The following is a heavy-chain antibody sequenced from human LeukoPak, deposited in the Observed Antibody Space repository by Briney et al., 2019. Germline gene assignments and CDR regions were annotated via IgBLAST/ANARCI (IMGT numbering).Heavy chain of an antibody. D-gene: IGHD6-6*01. CDR2: ISGSGGTT. Sequence: GGSLRLSCAASGFTFSTNVMSWVRQAPGKGLEWVSVISGSGGTTYYADSVKGRFTISRDNSKNTLYLQMNSLRAEDTAVYYCAKDSRRFDYWGQGTLVTVSS. CDR3: AKDSRRFDY. J-gene: IGHJ4*02. CDR1: GFTFSTNV. V-gene: IGHV3-23*01.